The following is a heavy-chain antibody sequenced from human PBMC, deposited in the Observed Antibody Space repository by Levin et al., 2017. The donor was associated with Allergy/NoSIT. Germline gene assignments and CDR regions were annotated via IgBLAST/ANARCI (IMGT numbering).Heavy chain of an antibody. D-gene: IGHD1-26*01. CDR1: GFTFSSYE. J-gene: IGHJ6*03. Sequence: GESLKISCAASGFTFSSYEMNWVRQAPGKGLEWVSYISSSGSTKYYADSVKGRFTISRDNAKNSLYLQMNSLRAEDTAVYYCAKLGGSDYYYYMDVWGKGTTVTVSS. CDR2: ISSSGSTK. CDR3: AKLGGSDYYYYMDV. V-gene: IGHV3-48*03.